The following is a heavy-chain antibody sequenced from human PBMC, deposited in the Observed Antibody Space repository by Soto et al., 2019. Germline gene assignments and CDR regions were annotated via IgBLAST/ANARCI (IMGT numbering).Heavy chain of an antibody. CDR3: ARQGVALELDF. CDR1: GFTFSSSA. V-gene: IGHV1-58*01. J-gene: IGHJ4*02. CDR2: IDVGSANA. Sequence: GASVKVSCKTSGFTFSSSAVHWVRQARGHRLQWIGWIDVGSANANYAQMLQERVTISRDMSTSTAYMELSSLRPEDTAVYYCARQGVALELDFWAQGTLVTVSS. D-gene: IGHD2-21*01.